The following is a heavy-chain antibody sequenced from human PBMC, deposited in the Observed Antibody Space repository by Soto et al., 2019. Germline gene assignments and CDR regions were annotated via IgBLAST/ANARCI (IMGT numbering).Heavy chain of an antibody. J-gene: IGHJ3*02. CDR2: IYHSGST. Sequence: QLQLQESGSGLVKPSQTLSLTCAVSGGSISSGGYSWSWIRQPPGKGLEWIGYIYHSGSTYYNPSLKSRVTIAVDRSKNQFSLKLSSVTAADTAVYYCARTQPMAREAFDIWGQGTMVTVSS. V-gene: IGHV4-30-2*01. CDR1: GGSISSGGYS. CDR3: ARTQPMAREAFDI. D-gene: IGHD3-10*01.